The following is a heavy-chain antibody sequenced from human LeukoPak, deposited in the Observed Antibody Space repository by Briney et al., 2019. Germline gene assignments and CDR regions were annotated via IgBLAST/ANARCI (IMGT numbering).Heavy chain of an antibody. V-gene: IGHV4-59*01. CDR3: ARATYYSTSSPAFDI. CDR1: GGSISSYY. Sequence: SETLSLTCTVSGGSISSYYWSWIRQPPGKGLEWTGYVYYSGSTNYNPSLKSRVTFSVDTSKSQFSLKLNSVIAADTAVYYCARATYYSTSSPAFDIWGQGTMVTVSS. J-gene: IGHJ3*02. D-gene: IGHD6-6*01. CDR2: VYYSGST.